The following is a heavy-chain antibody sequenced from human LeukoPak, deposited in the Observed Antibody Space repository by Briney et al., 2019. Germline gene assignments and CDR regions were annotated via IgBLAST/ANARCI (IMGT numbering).Heavy chain of an antibody. Sequence: PSQTLSLTCTVSGGSISSGSYYWSWIRQPAGKGLEWIGRIYTSGSTNYNPSLKSRVTISVDTSKNQFSLKLSSVTAADTAVYYCARGSWQVAGEVYWGEGTLVTVSS. CDR3: ARGSWQVAGEVY. J-gene: IGHJ4*02. D-gene: IGHD3-10*01. CDR2: IYTSGST. CDR1: GGSISSGSYY. V-gene: IGHV4-61*02.